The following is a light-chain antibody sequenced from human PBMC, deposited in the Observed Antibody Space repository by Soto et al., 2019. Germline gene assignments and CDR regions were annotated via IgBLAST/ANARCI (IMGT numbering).Light chain of an antibody. CDR3: APWYDSLNGWV. Sequence: QSVLTQPPSASGTPGQRVTISCSGSSSNIGSNTVNWYQQLPGTAPKLLIYSDNQRPSGVPDRFSGSKSGTSASLAISGLQSEDEADYYCAPWYDSLNGWVFGGGTKLTVL. J-gene: IGLJ3*02. V-gene: IGLV1-44*01. CDR1: SSNIGSNT. CDR2: SDN.